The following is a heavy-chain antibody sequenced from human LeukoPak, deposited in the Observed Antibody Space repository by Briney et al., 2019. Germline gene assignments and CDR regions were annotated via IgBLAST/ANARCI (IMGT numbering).Heavy chain of an antibody. CDR1: GVTFINYD. Sequence: GGSLRRSCAASGVTFINYDMHWVRQAPGKGLEWVAIISYDGSNKYYGDSVKGRFTISRDNSKNTLYLQMNSLRAEDTAVYYCAKDHYYGSGSPNNWSLGTLVTVSS. V-gene: IGHV3-30*18. J-gene: IGHJ1*01. D-gene: IGHD3-10*01. CDR2: ISYDGSNK. CDR3: AKDHYYGSGSPNN.